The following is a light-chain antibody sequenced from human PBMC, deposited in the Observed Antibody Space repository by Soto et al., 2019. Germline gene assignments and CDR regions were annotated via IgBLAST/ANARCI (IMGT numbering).Light chain of an antibody. CDR3: LQYNDWPVYT. J-gene: IGKJ2*01. V-gene: IGKV3-15*01. CDR2: AAS. CDR1: QSISRN. Sequence: EIVMTQSPGTLSVSPGERATLSCRASQSISRNLAWYQQRPGRAPRLLIYAASTRVTGISARFSGSGSGTEFSLTISSLQSEDFGIYYCLQYNDWPVYTFGQGTNVEVK.